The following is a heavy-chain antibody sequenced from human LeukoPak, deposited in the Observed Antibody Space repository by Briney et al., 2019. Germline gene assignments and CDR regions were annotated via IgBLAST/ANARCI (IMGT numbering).Heavy chain of an antibody. V-gene: IGHV4-34*01. Sequence: SETLSLTCAVYGGSFSGYYWSWIRQPPGKGLEWIGEINHSGSTNYNPSLKSRVTISVDTSKNQFSLKLSSVTAADTAVYYCARGVESSGWCATNYYYYGMDVWGQGTTVTVSS. CDR1: GGSFSGYY. CDR2: INHSGST. CDR3: ARGVESSGWCATNYYYYGMDV. D-gene: IGHD6-19*01. J-gene: IGHJ6*02.